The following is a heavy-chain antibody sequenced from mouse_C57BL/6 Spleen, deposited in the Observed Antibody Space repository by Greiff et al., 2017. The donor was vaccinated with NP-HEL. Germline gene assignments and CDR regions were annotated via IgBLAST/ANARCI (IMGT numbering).Heavy chain of an antibody. CDR1: GFTFSDYG. CDR3: ARCYYGSSYWFAY. Sequence: EVKLMESGGGLVKPGGSLKLSCAASGFTFSDYGMHWVRQAPEKGLEWVAYISSGSSTIYYADTVKGRFTISRDNAKNTLFLQMTSLRSGDTAIYYCARCYYGSSYWFAYWGQGTLVTVSA. V-gene: IGHV5-17*01. D-gene: IGHD1-1*01. J-gene: IGHJ3*01. CDR2: ISSGSSTI.